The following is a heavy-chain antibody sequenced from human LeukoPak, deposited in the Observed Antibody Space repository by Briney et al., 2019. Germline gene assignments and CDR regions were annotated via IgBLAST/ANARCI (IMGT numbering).Heavy chain of an antibody. D-gene: IGHD6-19*01. J-gene: IGHJ4*02. CDR3: ARRGIAVAEPFDY. CDR2: FYHGGST. V-gene: IGHV4-38-2*02. CDR1: GYSISTGYY. Sequence: SETLSLTCTVSGYSISTGYYWDWIRQPPGKGLEWIGTFYHGGSTYYNPSLKSRVTISVDTSKNQFSLNLTSVTAADTAVYYCARRGIAVAEPFDYWGQGTLVTVSS.